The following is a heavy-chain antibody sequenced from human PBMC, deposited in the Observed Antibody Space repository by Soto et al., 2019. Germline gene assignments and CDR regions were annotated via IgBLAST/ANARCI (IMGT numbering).Heavy chain of an antibody. CDR3: TREELGYNYYYGMDV. Sequence: ASVKVSCKASGYTFTSYVISWVRQAPGQGLEWMGWISAYNGNTNYAQKLQGTVTMTTDTSTSPAYTKPRSLNPHDTAVYYCTREELGYNYYYGMDVWGQGTTVTVSS. CDR2: ISAYNGNT. CDR1: GYTFTSYV. V-gene: IGHV1-18*01. D-gene: IGHD1-7*01. J-gene: IGHJ6*02.